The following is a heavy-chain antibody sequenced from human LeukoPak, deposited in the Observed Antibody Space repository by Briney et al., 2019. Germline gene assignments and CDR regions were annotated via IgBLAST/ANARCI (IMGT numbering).Heavy chain of an antibody. J-gene: IGHJ4*02. CDR2: INPNSGGT. CDR3: ARDTRGDYDSSGYHSN. D-gene: IGHD3-22*01. V-gene: IGHV1-2*02. Sequence: ASVKVSCKASGYTFTGYYMHWVRQAPGQGLEWMGWINPNSGGTNYAQKFQGRVTMTRDTSISTAYMELSRLRSDDTAVYYCARDTRGDYDSSGYHSNWGQGTLVTVSS. CDR1: GYTFTGYY.